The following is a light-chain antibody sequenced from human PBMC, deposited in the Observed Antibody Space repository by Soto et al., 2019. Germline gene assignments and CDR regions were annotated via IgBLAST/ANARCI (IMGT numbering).Light chain of an antibody. CDR2: KAS. CDR3: QHYISYQEE. V-gene: IGKV1-5*03. CDR1: QTISSW. J-gene: IGKJ1*01. Sequence: DIQMTQSPSTLSGSVGDRVTITCRASQTISSWLAWYQQKPGKAPKLLIYKASTLKSGVPSRFSGSGSGTEFTLTISSLQPDDFATYYCQHYISYQEEFREGPKVNIK.